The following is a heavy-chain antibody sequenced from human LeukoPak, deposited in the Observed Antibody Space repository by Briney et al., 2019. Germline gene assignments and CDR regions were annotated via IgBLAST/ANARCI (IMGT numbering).Heavy chain of an antibody. CDR1: GVSISSGGYY. CDR3: ARVPNQSKYSIGNY. J-gene: IGHJ4*02. CDR2: IYYSGST. V-gene: IGHV4-31*03. Sequence: TSETLSLTCTVSGVSISSGGYYWSWIRQHPGKGLEWIGYIYYSGSTYYNPSLKSRVTISVDTSKNQFSLKLTSVTAADTAVYYCARVPNQSKYSIGNYWGQGALVTVSS. D-gene: IGHD1-14*01.